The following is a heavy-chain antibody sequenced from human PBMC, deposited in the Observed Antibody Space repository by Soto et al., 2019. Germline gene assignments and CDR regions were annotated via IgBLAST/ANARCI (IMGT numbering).Heavy chain of an antibody. V-gene: IGHV1-3*01. J-gene: IGHJ4*02. CDR2: INAGNGNT. Sequence: QVQLVQSGAGVKKPGASVKASCKTSGYTFTSYAMHWVRQAPGQRLEWMGWINAGNGNTKYSQKFQGRVTITRDTSASTAYMELSSLRSEDTAVYYCARGPNPYYFDYWGQGTLVTVSS. CDR3: ARGPNPYYFDY. CDR1: GYTFTSYA.